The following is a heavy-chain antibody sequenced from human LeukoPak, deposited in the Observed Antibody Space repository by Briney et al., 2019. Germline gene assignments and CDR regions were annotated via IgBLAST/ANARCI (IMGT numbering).Heavy chain of an antibody. V-gene: IGHV3-48*03. D-gene: IGHD3-16*01. CDR1: GFTSSIFK. CDR2: ITYSGSTI. J-gene: IGHJ3*02. CDR3: AREGEDNFFDI. Sequence: GGSLRLSFEPPGFTSSIFKMTGVRRAPGKGRKGVSYITYSGSTIYHADSVKGRFTISRDNAKNSLSLQMNSLRAEDTAIYYCAREGEDNFFDIWGQGTMVTVSS.